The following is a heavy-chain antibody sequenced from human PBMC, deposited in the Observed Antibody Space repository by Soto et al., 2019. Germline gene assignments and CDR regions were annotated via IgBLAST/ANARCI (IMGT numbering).Heavy chain of an antibody. CDR1: GYKFTSAW. D-gene: IGHD3-22*01. CDR2: IFPSDSDT. J-gene: IGHJ5*02. V-gene: IGHV5-51*01. CDR3: ARKDKSGYFNWFDP. Sequence: VESLKISCMTSGYKFTSAWIAWVGQMPGKGLEWMGIIFPSDSDTRYSPSFQGQVTISADRSTSTVFLQWASLKASDTAVYFCARKDKSGYFNWFDPWGQGTLVTVSS.